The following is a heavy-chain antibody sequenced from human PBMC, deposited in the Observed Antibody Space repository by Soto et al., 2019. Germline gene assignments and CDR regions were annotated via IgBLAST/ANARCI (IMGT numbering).Heavy chain of an antibody. CDR3: AIDRTDCSNGVCERGGGLDP. J-gene: IGHJ5*02. CDR2: IIPVFGVA. V-gene: IGHV1-69*01. D-gene: IGHD2-8*01. CDR1: GGTFNSFA. Sequence: QVQLVQSGAEVKKPGSSVTVSCRASGGTFNSFAISWVRQAPGQGLEWMGGIIPVFGVAKYSQKFQGAVTITADEATRTVYLELSGLGSEDTAMYYCAIDRTDCSNGVCERGGGLDPWGQGTLVTVSS.